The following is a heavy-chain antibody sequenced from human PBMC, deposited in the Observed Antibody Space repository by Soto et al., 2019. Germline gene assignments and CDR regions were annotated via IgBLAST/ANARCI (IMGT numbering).Heavy chain of an antibody. CDR3: ARGIPVWYYDRSGLDY. D-gene: IGHD3-22*01. V-gene: IGHV4-30-4*01. CDR1: GGSISSGDYY. Sequence: PSETLSLTCTVSGGSISSGDYYWSWIRQPPGKGLEWIGYIYYSGSTYYNPSLKSRVTISVDTSKNQFSLKLSSVTAADTAVYYCARGIPVWYYDRSGLDYWGQGTLVTVSS. CDR2: IYYSGST. J-gene: IGHJ4*02.